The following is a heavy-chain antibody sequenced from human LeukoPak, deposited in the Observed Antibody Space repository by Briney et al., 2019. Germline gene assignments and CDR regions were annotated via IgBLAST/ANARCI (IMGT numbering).Heavy chain of an antibody. V-gene: IGHV3-23*01. CDR1: GFTFSSYA. CDR3: ARDITMVRGVIITGAFDI. J-gene: IGHJ3*02. D-gene: IGHD3-10*01. CDR2: ISGSGGST. Sequence: QAGGSLRLSCAASGFTFSSYAMSWVRQAPGKGLEWVSAISGSGGSTYYADSVKGRFTISRDNAKNSLYLQMNSLRAEDTAVYYCARDITMVRGVIITGAFDIWGQGTMVTVSS.